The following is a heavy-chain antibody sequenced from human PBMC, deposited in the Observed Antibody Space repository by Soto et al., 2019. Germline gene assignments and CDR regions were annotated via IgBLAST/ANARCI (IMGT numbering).Heavy chain of an antibody. Sequence: EVQLLESGGGLVQPGESLRLSCAASGFTFSSYAMSWVRQAPGKGLEWVSAISGSGGSTYYADSVKGRFTISRDNSKNTLYLQMNSLRAEDTAVYYCAKDREYGSGYRYYFDYWGQGTLVTVSS. CDR3: AKDREYGSGYRYYFDY. CDR2: ISGSGGST. J-gene: IGHJ4*02. D-gene: IGHD3-10*01. V-gene: IGHV3-23*01. CDR1: GFTFSSYA.